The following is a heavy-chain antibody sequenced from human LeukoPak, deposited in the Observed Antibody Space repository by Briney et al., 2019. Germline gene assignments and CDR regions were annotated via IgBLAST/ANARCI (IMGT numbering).Heavy chain of an antibody. CDR2: INSDGSSI. D-gene: IGHD2-8*02. Sequence: PGGSLRLSCAASGLTVSSYWMHWVRQAPGRGLVWVSRINSDGSSISYADSVKGRFTISRDNAKNTLFLQMNSLRVEDSAVYYCTRGRGVNGDHWGQGTLVTVSS. CDR1: GLTVSSYW. V-gene: IGHV3-74*01. J-gene: IGHJ5*02. CDR3: TRGRGVNGDH.